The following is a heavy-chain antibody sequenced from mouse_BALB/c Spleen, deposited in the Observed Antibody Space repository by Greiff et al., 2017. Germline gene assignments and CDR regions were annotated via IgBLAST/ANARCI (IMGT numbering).Heavy chain of an antibody. D-gene: IGHD1-1*01. CDR2: IDPSDSET. V-gene: IGHV1S126*01. J-gene: IGHJ2*01. CDR3: ARGTTVDY. Sequence: VQLQQSGPQLVRPGASVKISCKASGYSFTSYWMHWVKQRPGQGLEWIGMIDPSDSETRLNQKFKDKATLTVDKSSSTAYMQLSSSTSEDSAVYYCARGTTVDYWGQGTTLTVSS. CDR1: GYSFTSYW.